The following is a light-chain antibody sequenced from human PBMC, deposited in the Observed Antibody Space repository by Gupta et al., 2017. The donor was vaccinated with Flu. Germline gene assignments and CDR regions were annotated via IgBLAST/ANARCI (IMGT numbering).Light chain of an antibody. CDR2: EAS. J-gene: IGKJ1*01. CDR3: QQYNSLPMT. Sequence: GETASLCCSASQGLSSSFGCFQYTRGSAPRLLIYEASTRVNGMPARFSGSGSGTEFTLNISRLEAEDFAVYYCQQYNSLPMTFGQGTKVEIK. CDR1: QGLSSS. V-gene: IGKV3-15*01.